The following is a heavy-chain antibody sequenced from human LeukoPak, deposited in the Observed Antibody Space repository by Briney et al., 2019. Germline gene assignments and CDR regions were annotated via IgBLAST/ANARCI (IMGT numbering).Heavy chain of an antibody. D-gene: IGHD4-17*01. CDR3: ARAPTHDYGDYGWFDP. V-gene: IGHV1-69*13. CDR2: IIPIFGTA. CDR1: GGTFSSYA. J-gene: IGHJ5*02. Sequence: ASVKVSCKASGGTFSSYAISWVRQAPGQGLEWMGGIIPIFGTANYAQKFQGRVTITADESTSTAYMELSSPRSEDTAVYYCARAPTHDYGDYGWFDPWGQGTLVTVSS.